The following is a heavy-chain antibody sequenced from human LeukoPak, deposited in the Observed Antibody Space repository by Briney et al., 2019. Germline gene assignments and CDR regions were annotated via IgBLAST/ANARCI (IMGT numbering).Heavy chain of an antibody. V-gene: IGHV5-51*01. D-gene: IGHD6-13*01. CDR3: ARRPPGIAAAGRFDP. J-gene: IGHJ5*02. Sequence: GESLKISCKGSGYSFTSYWIGWVRPMPGKGLEWMGIIYPGDSDTRYSPSFQGQVTISADKSICTAYLQWSSLKASDTAMYYCARRPPGIAAAGRFDPWGQGTLVTVSS. CDR1: GYSFTSYW. CDR2: IYPGDSDT.